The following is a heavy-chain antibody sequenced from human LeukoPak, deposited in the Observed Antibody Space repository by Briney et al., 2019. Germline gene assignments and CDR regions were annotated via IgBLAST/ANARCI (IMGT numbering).Heavy chain of an antibody. V-gene: IGHV3-23*01. CDR3: AKERLLTSQAYYYYGMDV. J-gene: IGHJ6*02. D-gene: IGHD2-21*01. Sequence: GGSLRLSCAASGFIFSSYAMSWVRQAPGKGLEWVSAISGSGGSTYYADSVKGRFTISRDNSKNTLYLQMNSLRAEDTAVYYCAKERLLTSQAYYYYGMDVWGQGTTVTVSS. CDR1: GFIFSSYA. CDR2: ISGSGGST.